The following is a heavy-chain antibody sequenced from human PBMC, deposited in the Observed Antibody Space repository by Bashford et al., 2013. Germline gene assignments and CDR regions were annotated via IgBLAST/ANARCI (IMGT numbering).Heavy chain of an antibody. CDR2: IKQDGSEK. J-gene: IGHJ4*02. CDR1: GFTFSTYW. Sequence: GGSLRLSCAASGFTFSTYWMNWVRQAPGKGLEWVANIKQDGSEKYYADSVRGRFTISRDNAKNSLFLQMNNLRAEDTAVYYCARVSGYGSASFYSNWGQGTLVTVSS. V-gene: IGHV3-7*03. D-gene: IGHD3-10*01. CDR3: ARVSGYGSASFYSN.